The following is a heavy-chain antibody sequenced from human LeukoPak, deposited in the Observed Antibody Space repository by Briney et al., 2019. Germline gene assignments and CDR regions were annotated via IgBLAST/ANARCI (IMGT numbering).Heavy chain of an antibody. CDR1: GGSIDSTNW. CDR3: ARSHDHLWGNYPDY. V-gene: IGHV4-4*02. J-gene: IGHJ4*02. CDR2: IHHDGRI. D-gene: IGHD3-16*02. Sequence: PSETLSLTCAVSGGSIDSTNWWNWVRQPPGKGLEWIGEIHHDGRINYNPSLKSRVTFSVDKSKNQFSLRLNSVTAADTAMYYCARSHDHLWGNYPDYWGQGTLVTVSS.